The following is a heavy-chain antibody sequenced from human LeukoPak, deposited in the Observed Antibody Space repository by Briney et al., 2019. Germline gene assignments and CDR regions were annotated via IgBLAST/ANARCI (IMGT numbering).Heavy chain of an antibody. Sequence: GASVKVSCKASGYTFTGYYMHWVRQAPGQGLEWMGWINHNSGGTNYAQKFQGRVTMTRDTSISTAYMELSRLRSDDTAVYYCARPLERYSGYGIWGQGTLVTVSS. CDR2: INHNSGGT. D-gene: IGHD5-12*01. CDR3: ARPLERYSGYGI. CDR1: GYTFTGYY. J-gene: IGHJ4*02. V-gene: IGHV1-2*02.